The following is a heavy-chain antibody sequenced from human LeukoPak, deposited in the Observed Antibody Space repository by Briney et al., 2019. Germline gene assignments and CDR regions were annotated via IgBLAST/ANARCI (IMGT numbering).Heavy chain of an antibody. V-gene: IGHV3-30*18. CDR2: ISYDGSNK. CDR3: AKDDYYYGSGNLDY. J-gene: IGHJ4*02. Sequence: GGSLRLSCAASGFTFSSYGMHWVRQAPGKGLEWVEVISYDGSNKYYADSVKGRFTISRDNSKNTLYLQMNSLRAEDTAVYYCAKDDYYYGSGNLDYWGQGTLVTVSS. CDR1: GFTFSSYG. D-gene: IGHD3-10*01.